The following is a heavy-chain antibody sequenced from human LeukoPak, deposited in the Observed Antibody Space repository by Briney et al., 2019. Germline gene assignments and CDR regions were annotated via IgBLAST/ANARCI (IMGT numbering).Heavy chain of an antibody. J-gene: IGHJ4*02. V-gene: IGHV1-24*01. CDR1: GYTLTELS. CDR3: AREGRSGYSGYDLKV. Sequence: ASVKVSCKVSGYTLTELSMHWVRQAPGKGLEWMGGFDPEDGETIYAQKFQGRVTMTRDTSTSTVYMELSSLRSEDTAVYYCAREGRSGYSGYDLKVWGQGTLVTVSS. D-gene: IGHD5-12*01. CDR2: FDPEDGET.